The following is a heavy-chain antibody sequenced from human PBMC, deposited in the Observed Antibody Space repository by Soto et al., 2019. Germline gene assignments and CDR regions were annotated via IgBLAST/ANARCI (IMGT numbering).Heavy chain of an antibody. CDR3: AKGAGYCSGGSCGGYYYFDY. V-gene: IGHV3-23*01. J-gene: IGHJ4*02. CDR1: GFTFSSHA. CDR2: VDGSGGDT. D-gene: IGHD2-15*01. Sequence: GGSLRLSCAASGFTFSSHAMGWLRQAPGTGPEWVAFVDGSGGDTSYAASVKGRFIVSRDNSKNTLYLQMNSLRAEDTAVYYCAKGAGYCSGGSCGGYYYFDYWGQGTLVTVSS.